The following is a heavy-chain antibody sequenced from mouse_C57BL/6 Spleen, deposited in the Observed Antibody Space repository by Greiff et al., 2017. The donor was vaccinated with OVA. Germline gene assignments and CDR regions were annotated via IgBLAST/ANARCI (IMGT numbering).Heavy chain of an antibody. V-gene: IGHV5-4*01. Sequence: EVQLVESGGGLVKPGGSLKLSCAASGFTFSSYAMSWVRQTPEKRLEWVATISDGGSYTYYPDNVKGRFTISRDNAKNNLYLQMSHLKSEDTAMYYCARDGGYYGSPWFAYWGQGTLVTVSA. J-gene: IGHJ3*01. CDR2: ISDGGSYT. CDR3: ARDGGYYGSPWFAY. D-gene: IGHD1-1*01. CDR1: GFTFSSYA.